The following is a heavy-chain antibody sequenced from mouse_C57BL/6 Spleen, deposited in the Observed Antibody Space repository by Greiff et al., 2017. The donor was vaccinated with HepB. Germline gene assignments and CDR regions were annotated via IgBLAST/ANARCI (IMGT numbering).Heavy chain of an antibody. V-gene: IGHV1-61*01. CDR2: IYPSDSET. CDR3: ARSTMVTPFVY. CDR1: GYTFTSYW. Sequence: QVQLQQPGAELVRPGSSVKLSCKASGYTFTSYWMDWVKQRPGQGLEWIGNIYPSDSETHYNQKFKDKATLTVDKSSSTAYMQLSSLTSEDSAVYYCARSTMVTPFVYRGQGTPLTVSS. J-gene: IGHJ2*01. D-gene: IGHD2-2*01.